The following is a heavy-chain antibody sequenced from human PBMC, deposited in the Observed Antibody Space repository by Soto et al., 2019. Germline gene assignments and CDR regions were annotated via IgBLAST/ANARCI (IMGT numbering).Heavy chain of an antibody. CDR2: INSSGGST. J-gene: IGHJ6*02. CDR1: GFTFSSYA. V-gene: IGHV3-23*01. D-gene: IGHD5-12*01. CDR3: AKARLRWNYGMDV. Sequence: GGSLRLSCAASGFTFSSYAMSWVRQAPGKGLEWVSVINSSGGSTHYADSVKGRFTISRDNSKNTLYLQMNSLRAEDTAVYYCAKARLRWNYGMDVWGQGTTVTVSS.